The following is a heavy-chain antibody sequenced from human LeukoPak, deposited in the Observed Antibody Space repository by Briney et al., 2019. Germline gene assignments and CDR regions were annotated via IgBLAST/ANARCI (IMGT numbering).Heavy chain of an antibody. CDR2: INHSGSA. Sequence: SETLSLTCAVYGGSFSGYYWSWIRQPPGKGLEWIGEINHSGSANYNPSLKSRVTISVDTSKNQFSLKLSSVTAADTAVYYCARSSRRAAQAYWGQGTLVTVSS. D-gene: IGHD2-2*01. CDR1: GGSFSGYY. J-gene: IGHJ4*02. V-gene: IGHV4-34*01. CDR3: ARSSRRAAQAY.